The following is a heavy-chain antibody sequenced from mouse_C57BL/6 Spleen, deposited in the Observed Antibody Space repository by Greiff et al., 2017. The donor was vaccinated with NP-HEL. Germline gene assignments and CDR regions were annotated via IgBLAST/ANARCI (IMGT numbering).Heavy chain of an antibody. Sequence: EVHLVESGGGLVKPGGSLKLSCAASGFTFSSYAMSWVRQTPEKRLEWVATISDGGSYTYYPDNVKGRFTISRDNAKNNLYLQMSHLKSEDTAMYYCAIGYGSYWDFDVWGTGATVTVSS. CDR2: ISDGGSYT. D-gene: IGHD1-1*01. CDR1: GFTFSSYA. CDR3: AIGYGSYWDFDV. V-gene: IGHV5-4*01. J-gene: IGHJ1*03.